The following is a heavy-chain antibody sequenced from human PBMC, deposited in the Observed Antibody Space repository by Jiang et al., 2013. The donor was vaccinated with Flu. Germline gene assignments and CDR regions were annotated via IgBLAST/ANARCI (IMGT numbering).Heavy chain of an antibody. J-gene: IGHJ3*02. CDR3: ASAMTYYYDTPWGFDI. Sequence: SVKVSCKASGYTFTSYYMHWVRQAPGQGLEWMGIINPSGGSTSYAQKFQGRVTMTTDTSTSTAYMELRSLRSDDTAVYYCASAMTYYYDTPWGFDIWGQGTMVTVSS. CDR2: INPSGGST. D-gene: IGHD3-22*01. CDR1: GYTFTSYY. V-gene: IGHV1-46*01.